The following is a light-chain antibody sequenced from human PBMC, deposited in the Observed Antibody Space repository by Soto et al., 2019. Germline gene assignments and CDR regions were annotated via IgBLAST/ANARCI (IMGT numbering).Light chain of an antibody. J-gene: IGLJ1*01. CDR2: DVS. Sequence: LTQPASVSGSPGQSITISCTGTSSDVVGYNYVSWYQQHPGKAPKFMIYDVSNRPSGVSNRFSGSKSGNTASLTISGLQAEDEADYYCCSYTTSNTRQIVFGTGTKVTVL. CDR1: SSDVVGYNY. V-gene: IGLV2-14*01. CDR3: CSYTTSNTRQIV.